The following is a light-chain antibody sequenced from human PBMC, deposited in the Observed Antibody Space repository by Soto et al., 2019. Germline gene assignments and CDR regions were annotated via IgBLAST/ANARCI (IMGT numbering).Light chain of an antibody. CDR3: ETWDNSLSAYVV. CDR2: DNN. J-gene: IGLJ2*01. V-gene: IGLV1-51*01. CDR1: SSNLGNNF. Sequence: QSVLTQPPSVSAAPGQKVTISCSGSSSNLGNNFVSWYQQLPGTAPKLLIYDNNKRPSGIPDRFSGSKSGTSATLGITGLQTGDEADYYCETWDNSLSAYVVFGGGTKLTVL.